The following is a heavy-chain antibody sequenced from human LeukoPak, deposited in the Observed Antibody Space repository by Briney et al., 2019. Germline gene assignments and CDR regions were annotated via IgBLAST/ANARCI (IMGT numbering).Heavy chain of an antibody. V-gene: IGHV3-23*01. CDR3: ATDYDTSASYEVY. CDR1: GFTFSNYA. Sequence: PGGSLRLSCAASGFTFSNYAMSWVRQAPGKGLEWVSLISRSGYTHYTDSVKGRFTISRDNSKNTLYLQMNSLSPEDTAVYYCATDYDTSASYEVYWGRGTLVTVSS. J-gene: IGHJ4*02. CDR2: ISRSGYT. D-gene: IGHD3-22*01.